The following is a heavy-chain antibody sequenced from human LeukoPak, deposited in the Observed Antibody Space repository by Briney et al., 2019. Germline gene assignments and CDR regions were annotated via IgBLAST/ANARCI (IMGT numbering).Heavy chain of an antibody. D-gene: IGHD1-26*01. V-gene: IGHV3-11*01. CDR2: ISPNDANR. Sequence: GGSLRLSCVGSGFNFSDYYMSWIHQAPGKGLEWISYISPNDANRYYADSVKGRFTISRDNAKNSLYLQMNSLRAEDTALYYCAKDIRRRYSGSYDYWGQGTLVTVSS. CDR1: GFNFSDYY. J-gene: IGHJ4*02. CDR3: AKDIRRRYSGSYDY.